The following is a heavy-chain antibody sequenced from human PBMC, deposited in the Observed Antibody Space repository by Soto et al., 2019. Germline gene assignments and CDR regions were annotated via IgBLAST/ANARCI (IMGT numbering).Heavy chain of an antibody. D-gene: IGHD6-6*01. Sequence: SVKVSCKASGGTFSSYAISWVRQAPGQGLERMGGIITIFGTANYAQKFQGRVTITADKSTSTAYMELSSLRPEDTAVYYCARMGIAARLAYFDYWGQGTLVTVSS. J-gene: IGHJ4*02. CDR2: IITIFGTA. V-gene: IGHV1-69*06. CDR1: GGTFSSYA. CDR3: ARMGIAARLAYFDY.